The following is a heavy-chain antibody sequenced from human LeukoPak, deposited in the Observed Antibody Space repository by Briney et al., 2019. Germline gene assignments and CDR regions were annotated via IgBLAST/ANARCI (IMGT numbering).Heavy chain of an antibody. CDR3: AKDLDSRGLYYFDY. D-gene: IGHD3-22*01. J-gene: IGHJ4*02. CDR2: ISGSGTVT. Sequence: GGSLRLSCAASGLTFTNYAMTWVRQAPGKGLEWVSGISGSGTVTFYADSVKGRFTISRDNAKNSLYLQMNSLRAEDTALYYCAKDLDSRGLYYFDYWGQGTLVTLSS. CDR1: GLTFTNYA. V-gene: IGHV3-23*01.